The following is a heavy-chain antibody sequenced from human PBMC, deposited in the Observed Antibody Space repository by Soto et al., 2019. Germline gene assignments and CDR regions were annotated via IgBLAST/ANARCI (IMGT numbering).Heavy chain of an antibody. Sequence: PGGSLRLSCAASGFTFSSYSMNWVRQAPGKGLEWVSSISSSSSYIYYADSVKGRFTISRDNAKNSLYLQMNSLRAEDTAVYYCARDLATTVISYYYYGMDVWGQGTTVTVSS. V-gene: IGHV3-21*01. CDR2: ISSSSSYI. D-gene: IGHD4-17*01. J-gene: IGHJ6*02. CDR1: GFTFSSYS. CDR3: ARDLATTVISYYYYGMDV.